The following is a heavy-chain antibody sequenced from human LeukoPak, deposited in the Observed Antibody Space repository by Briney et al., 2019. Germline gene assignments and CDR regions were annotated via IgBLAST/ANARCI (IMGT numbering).Heavy chain of an antibody. V-gene: IGHV3-7*01. Sequence: PGGSLRLSCAASGFTFSSYWMSWVRQAPGKGLEWVANIKQDGSEKYYVDSVKGRFTISRDNAKNTLYLQMNSLRAEDTAVYYCARRITMVRGVIIKTDYYYGMDVWGQGTTVTVSS. CDR1: GFTFSSYW. CDR3: ARRITMVRGVIIKTDYYYGMDV. D-gene: IGHD3-10*01. J-gene: IGHJ6*02. CDR2: IKQDGSEK.